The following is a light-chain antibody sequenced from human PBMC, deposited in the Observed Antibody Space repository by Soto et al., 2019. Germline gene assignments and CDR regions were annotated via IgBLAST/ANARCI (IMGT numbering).Light chain of an antibody. CDR1: SSNIGINT. Sequence: VLTHPPSSSGTPWQRVTRSCSGSSSNIGINTVNWYQQVPGTAPKLLIYTDNQRPSGVPDRFSGSKSGTSASLAISGLQSEDEADYYCAAWDDSLNGLYVFGTGTKVTVL. J-gene: IGLJ1*01. CDR2: TDN. CDR3: AAWDDSLNGLYV. V-gene: IGLV1-44*01.